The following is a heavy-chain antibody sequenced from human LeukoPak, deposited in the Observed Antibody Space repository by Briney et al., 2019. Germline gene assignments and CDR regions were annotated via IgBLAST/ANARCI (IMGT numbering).Heavy chain of an antibody. Sequence: GGSLRLSCAASGFTFSSYGMHWVRQAPGKGLEWVAFIRYDGSNKYYADSVKGRFTISRDNSKNTLYLQMNSLRAEDTAVYYCAKDLRVVVVAATDDYWGQGTLVTVSS. D-gene: IGHD2-15*01. CDR2: IRYDGSNK. CDR1: GFTFSSYG. V-gene: IGHV3-30*02. J-gene: IGHJ4*02. CDR3: AKDLRVVVVAATDDY.